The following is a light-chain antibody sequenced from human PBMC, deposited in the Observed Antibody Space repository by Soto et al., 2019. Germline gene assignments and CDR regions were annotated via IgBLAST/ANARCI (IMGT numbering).Light chain of an antibody. V-gene: IGKV1-9*01. CDR2: AAS. Sequence: IQLTQTPSSLSASVGDRVTITCRASQGISSFLAWYQQKPGKAPKLLIYAASSLQSGVPSRFSGSGFGTDFTLTFASLPPEDFATCYCQQVESYPSTFGGGTKVEMK. J-gene: IGKJ4*01. CDR1: QGISSF. CDR3: QQVESYPST.